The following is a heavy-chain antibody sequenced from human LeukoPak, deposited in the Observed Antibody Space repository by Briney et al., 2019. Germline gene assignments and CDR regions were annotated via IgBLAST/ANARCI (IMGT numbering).Heavy chain of an antibody. D-gene: IGHD3-22*01. V-gene: IGHV4-39*01. CDR1: GGSISSTSYY. J-gene: IGHJ3*01. CDR2: IYYSGST. Sequence: SETLSLTCAVSGGSISSTSYYWAWIRQPPGKGLEWIGTIYYSGSTYHNPSLKSRVTLSVDTSRNQFSLRLSSVDAADTAVYYCAKAGVRYFDSSGLYAFDFWGQGTTVTVSS. CDR3: AKAGVRYFDSSGLYAFDF.